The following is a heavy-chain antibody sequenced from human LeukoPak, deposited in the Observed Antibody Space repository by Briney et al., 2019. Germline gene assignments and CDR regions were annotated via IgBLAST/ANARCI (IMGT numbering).Heavy chain of an antibody. Sequence: ASVKVSCKASGYIFSNYGISWVRQAPGKGLEWMGGFDPEDGETIYAQKFQGRVTMTEDTSTDTAYMELSSLRSEDTAVYYCATGAVVPAAIARYYYYYYMDVWGKGTTVTVSS. CDR3: ATGAVVPAAIARYYYYYYMDV. CDR2: FDPEDGET. J-gene: IGHJ6*03. V-gene: IGHV1-24*01. CDR1: GYIFSNYG. D-gene: IGHD2-2*02.